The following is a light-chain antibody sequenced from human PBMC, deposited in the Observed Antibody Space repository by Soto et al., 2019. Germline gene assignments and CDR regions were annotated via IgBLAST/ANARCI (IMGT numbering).Light chain of an antibody. Sequence: DIQMTQSPSSLSASVGDRVTITCQASQDINKNLIWYQQKPGKAPRLLIYGASTLQSGVPSRFSGSGSGTEFTLTISSLQPDDFATYYCQHYNSYSEAFGQGTKVDI. J-gene: IGKJ1*01. V-gene: IGKV1-16*01. CDR2: GAS. CDR3: QHYNSYSEA. CDR1: QDINKN.